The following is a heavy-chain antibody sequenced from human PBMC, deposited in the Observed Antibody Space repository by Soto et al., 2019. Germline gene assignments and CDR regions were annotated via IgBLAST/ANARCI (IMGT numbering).Heavy chain of an antibody. CDR2: IYSGGST. CDR3: ARGPTPSLYYYGSGSYSYYFDY. V-gene: IGHV3-53*02. CDR1: GFTVSSNY. J-gene: IGHJ4*02. Sequence: EVQLVETGGGLIQPGGSLRLSCAASGFTVSSNYMSWVRQAPGKGLEWVSVIYSGGSTYYADSVKGRFTISRDNSKNTLSLQRNSLRAEDTAVYYCARGPTPSLYYYGSGSYSYYFDYGGQGTLVTVSS. D-gene: IGHD3-10*01.